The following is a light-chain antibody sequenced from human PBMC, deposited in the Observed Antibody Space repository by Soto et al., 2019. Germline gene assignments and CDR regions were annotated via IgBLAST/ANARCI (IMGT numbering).Light chain of an antibody. CDR3: QQYYNWPPWT. CDR1: QSINSK. CDR2: GAS. V-gene: IGKV3D-15*01. Sequence: EIVMTQSPPTLSVSPGESATLSCRASQSINSKLAWYQQKPGQAPRLLIYGASTRAAGIPARFSGSGFGTEFTLTISSLQSEDFAVYYCQQYYNWPPWTFGQGTKVEIK. J-gene: IGKJ1*01.